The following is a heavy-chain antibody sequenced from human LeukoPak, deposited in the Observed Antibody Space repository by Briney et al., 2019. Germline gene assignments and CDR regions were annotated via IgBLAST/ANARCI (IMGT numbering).Heavy chain of an antibody. CDR1: GGSISSYY. V-gene: IGHV4-34*01. D-gene: IGHD3-9*01. Sequence: SETLSLTCTVSGGSISSYYWSWIRQPPGKGLEWIGEINHSGSTNYNPSLKGRVTISVDTSKNQFSLKLSSVTAADTAVYYCARGYFDWLYDYWGQGTLVTVSS. CDR2: INHSGST. CDR3: ARGYFDWLYDY. J-gene: IGHJ4*02.